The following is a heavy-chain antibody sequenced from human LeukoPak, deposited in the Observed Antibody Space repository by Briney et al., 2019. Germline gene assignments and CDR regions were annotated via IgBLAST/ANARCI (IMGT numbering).Heavy chain of an antibody. CDR1: GFTFSNAW. Sequence: GGSLRLSCAASGFTFSNAWMNWVRQAPGKGLEWVSVIFSGGSTYYADSVKGRFTISRDNSKNTLYLQMNSLRAEDTAVYYCARENDMGYCSGGRCYKGYNAMDVWGQGTTVTVSS. V-gene: IGHV3-53*01. CDR3: ARENDMGYCSGGRCYKGYNAMDV. D-gene: IGHD2-15*01. J-gene: IGHJ6*02. CDR2: IFSGGST.